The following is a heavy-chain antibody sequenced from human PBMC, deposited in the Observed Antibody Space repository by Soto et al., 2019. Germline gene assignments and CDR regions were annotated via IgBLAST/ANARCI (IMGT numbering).Heavy chain of an antibody. CDR2: IYYSGNT. J-gene: IGHJ4*02. D-gene: IGHD3-22*01. CDR3: ARTLNYYNNSAYYSYFDY. Sequence: PSETLSLTCTVSGGSISSYYWSWIRQPPGKGLEWIGYIYYSGNTNYNPSLKSRVTISVDTSKNQFSLKLSSVTAAETAVYFCARTLNYYNNSAYYSYFDYWGQGTLVPVYS. CDR1: GGSISSYY. V-gene: IGHV4-59*01.